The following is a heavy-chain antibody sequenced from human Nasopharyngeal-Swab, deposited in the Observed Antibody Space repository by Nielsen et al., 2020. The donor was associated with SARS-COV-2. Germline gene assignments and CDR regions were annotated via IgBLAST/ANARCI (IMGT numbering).Heavy chain of an antibody. V-gene: IGHV4-39*07. CDR2: IYYSGST. J-gene: IGHJ5*02. D-gene: IGHD2-15*01. CDR3: ARLLPNTINWFDP. Sequence: WIRQPPGKGLEWIGSIYYSGSTYYNPSLKSRVTISVDTSKNQFSPKLSSVTAADTAVYYCARLLPNTINWFDPWGQGTLVTVSS.